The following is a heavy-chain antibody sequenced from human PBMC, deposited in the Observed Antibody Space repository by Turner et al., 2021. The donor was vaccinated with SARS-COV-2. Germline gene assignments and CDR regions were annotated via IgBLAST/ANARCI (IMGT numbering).Heavy chain of an antibody. D-gene: IGHD1-7*01. CDR2: IKQDESAK. CDR1: GFTFSSYW. J-gene: IGHJ4*02. V-gene: IGHV3-7*01. CDR3: ARMELPFTGFDY. Sequence: EVQLAVSGGGLVNPGGSLRISCSASGFTFSSYWMHWVRQAPGKGLEWVANIKQDESAKYYVDSVKGRFTISRDNAKNSMYLQMNSLRAEDTAVYYWARMELPFTGFDYWGQGTLVTVSS.